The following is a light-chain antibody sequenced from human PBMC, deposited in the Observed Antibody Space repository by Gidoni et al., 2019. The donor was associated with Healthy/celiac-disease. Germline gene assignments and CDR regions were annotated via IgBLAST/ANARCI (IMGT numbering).Light chain of an antibody. CDR2: KAS. CDR3: QQYNSYSWT. V-gene: IGKV1-5*03. J-gene: IGKJ1*01. Sequence: DIQMTQSPSTLSASVGDRVTITCRASQSISSWLAWYQQKPGKAPKLLIYKASSLESGVPSRFSHLSGSGTEFTLTISSLQPDDFATYYCQQYNSYSWTFGQGTKVEIK. CDR1: QSISSW.